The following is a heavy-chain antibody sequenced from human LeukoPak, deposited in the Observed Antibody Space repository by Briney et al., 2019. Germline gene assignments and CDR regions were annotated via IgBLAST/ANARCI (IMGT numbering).Heavy chain of an antibody. D-gene: IGHD6-13*01. CDR1: GGSFSGYY. J-gene: IGHJ5*02. CDR3: ARAYSSSWYWFDP. V-gene: IGHV4-59*01. Sequence: PSETLSLTCAVYGGSFSGYYWSWIRQPPGKGPEWIGYIYYSGSTNYNPSLKSRVTISVDTSKNQFSLKLSSVTAADTAVYYCARAYSSSWYWFDPWGQGTLVTVSS. CDR2: IYYSGST.